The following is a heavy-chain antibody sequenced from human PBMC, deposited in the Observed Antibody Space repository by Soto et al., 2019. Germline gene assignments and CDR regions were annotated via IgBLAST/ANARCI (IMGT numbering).Heavy chain of an antibody. Sequence: SETLSLTCTVSGGSISSSSYYWGWIRQPPGKGLEWIGSIYDSGSTYSNPSLKSRVTMSVDTSKNQFSLKLSSVTAADTAVYYCARQGYYSGHDWGQGTLVTVSS. CDR1: GGSISSSSYY. CDR3: ARQGYYSGHD. J-gene: IGHJ4*02. D-gene: IGHD2-15*01. CDR2: IYDSGST. V-gene: IGHV4-39*01.